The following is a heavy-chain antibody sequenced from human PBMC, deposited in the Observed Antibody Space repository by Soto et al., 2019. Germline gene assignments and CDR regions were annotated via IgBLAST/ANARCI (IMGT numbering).Heavy chain of an antibody. CDR2: IRSKPNNSAT. D-gene: IGHD1-20*01. Sequence: EVQLVESGGGLVQPGGSLKLSCAASGFTFSGSAIHWVRQTSGRGLAWIGLIRSKPNNSATLYGASVRGRFTISRDDSKNTAYLQMNSLKTEDTAVYYCSRPEALSGTTAYWGPGTLVTVSS. CDR3: SRPEALSGTTAY. CDR1: GFTFSGSA. V-gene: IGHV3-73*02. J-gene: IGHJ4*02.